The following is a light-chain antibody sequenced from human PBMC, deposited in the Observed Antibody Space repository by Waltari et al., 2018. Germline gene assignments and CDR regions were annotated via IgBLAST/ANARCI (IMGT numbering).Light chain of an antibody. J-gene: IGLJ3*02. Sequence: QSVLTQPPSASGTPGPRVTISCSGRKSNIGSHYVHWYQQLPGTAPKLLIYRNDQRPSGVPDRFSGSKSGTSTSLAISGLRSEDEADYYCAAWDDILSGWGFGGGTKLTVL. V-gene: IGLV1-47*01. CDR2: RND. CDR1: KSNIGSHY. CDR3: AAWDDILSGWG.